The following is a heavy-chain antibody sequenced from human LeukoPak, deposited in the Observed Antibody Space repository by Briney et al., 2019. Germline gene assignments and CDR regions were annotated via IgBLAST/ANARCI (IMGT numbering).Heavy chain of an antibody. CDR1: GGSISSYY. CDR2: IYYSGST. D-gene: IGHD4-17*01. J-gene: IGHJ4*02. CDR3: ARPFDYGDLFDY. Sequence: SETLSLTCTVSGGSISSYYWSWIRQPPGKGLEWIGYIYYSGSTNYNPSLKSRVTISVDTSKNQFSLKLSSVTAADTAVYYCARPFDYGDLFDYWGQGTLVTVSS. V-gene: IGHV4-59*01.